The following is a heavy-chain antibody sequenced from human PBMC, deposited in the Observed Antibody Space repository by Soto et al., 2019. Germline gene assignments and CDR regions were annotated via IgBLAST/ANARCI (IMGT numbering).Heavy chain of an antibody. V-gene: IGHV4-31*03. J-gene: IGHJ5*02. CDR2: IYYSGST. CDR3: ARDDARDVNWFDP. Sequence: SETLALTCTVSGDSISSNGYYGRWIRQHPGKGLEWIGYIYYSGSTYYNPSLKSRVTISVDTSKNQFSLKLSSVTAADTAVYYCARDDARDVNWFDPWGQGTLVTVSS. CDR1: GDSISSNGYY.